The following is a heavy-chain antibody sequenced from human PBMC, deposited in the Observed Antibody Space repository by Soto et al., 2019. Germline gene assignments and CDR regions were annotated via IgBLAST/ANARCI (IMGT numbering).Heavy chain of an antibody. J-gene: IGHJ4*02. D-gene: IGHD2-2*01. CDR1: GFTFSSYG. CDR2: ISYDGSNK. Sequence: GGSLRLSCAASGFTFSSYGMHWVRQAPGKGLEWVAVISYDGSNKYYADSVKGRFTISRDNSKNTLYLQMNSLRAEDTAVYYCAKSFRYRQKVPPYFYDWGQGT. V-gene: IGHV3-30*18. CDR3: AKSFRYRQKVPPYFYD.